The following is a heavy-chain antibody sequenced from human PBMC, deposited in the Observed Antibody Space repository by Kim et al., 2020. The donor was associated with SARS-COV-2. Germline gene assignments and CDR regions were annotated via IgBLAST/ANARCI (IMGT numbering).Heavy chain of an antibody. V-gene: IGHV3-74*01. CDR2: ISIDGSDT. CDR1: GFTFRDHW. J-gene: IGHJ3*02. CDR3: TRRGFNGFDI. D-gene: IGHD5-12*01. Sequence: GGSLRLSCAASGFTFRDHWMHWVRQAPGKGLEWVSRISIDGSDTNYADSVKGRFTISRDNAKSTLFLQMNSLRVEDTAMYYCTRRGFNGFDIWGQGTMLAVSS.